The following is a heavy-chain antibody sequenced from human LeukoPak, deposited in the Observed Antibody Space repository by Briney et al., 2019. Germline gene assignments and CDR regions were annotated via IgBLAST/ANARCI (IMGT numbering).Heavy chain of an antibody. V-gene: IGHV3-15*01. Sequence: AGGSLRLSCAASGFTFIKAWMTWVRQAPAKGLEWVGCIKSETDGGTTDYAAPVKGRFTISRDDSKTTLYLQMNSLKTEDTAVYYCTTDEYDSSGPSGWFDPWGQGTLVTVSS. CDR2: IKSETDGGTT. CDR3: TTDEYDSSGPSGWFDP. J-gene: IGHJ5*02. CDR1: GFTFIKAW. D-gene: IGHD3-22*01.